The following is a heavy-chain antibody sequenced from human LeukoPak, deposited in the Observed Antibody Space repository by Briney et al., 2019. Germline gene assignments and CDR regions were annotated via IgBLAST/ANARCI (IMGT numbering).Heavy chain of an antibody. CDR3: AKDDAYLQYDD. V-gene: IGHV3-23*01. Sequence: GGSLRLSCAASGFTVSSNYMSWVRQAPGKGLEWVSGVGPSGARTYYADSVKGRFTVSRDNSRNMVFLQMNSLRAEDTAIYYCAKDDAYLQYDDWGQGTLVTVSS. CDR1: GFTVSSNY. CDR2: VGPSGART. D-gene: IGHD5-24*01. J-gene: IGHJ4*02.